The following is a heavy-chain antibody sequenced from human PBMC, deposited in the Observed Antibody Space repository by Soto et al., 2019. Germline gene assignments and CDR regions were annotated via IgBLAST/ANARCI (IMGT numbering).Heavy chain of an antibody. CDR3: AREGSRVVPHIDY. CDR1: GFTFSSYG. Sequence: GGSLRLSCAASGFTFSSYGMHWVRQAPGKGLEWVAVIWYDGSNKYYADSVKGRFTISRDNSKNTLYLQMNSLRAEDTAVYYCAREGSRVVPHIDYWGQGTLVTVSS. J-gene: IGHJ4*02. V-gene: IGHV3-33*01. D-gene: IGHD2-15*01. CDR2: IWYDGSNK.